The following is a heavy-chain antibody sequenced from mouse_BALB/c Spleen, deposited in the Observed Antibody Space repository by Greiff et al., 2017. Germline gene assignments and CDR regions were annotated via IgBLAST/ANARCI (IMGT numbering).Heavy chain of an antibody. D-gene: IGHD2-10*01. CDR2: INPYYGST. J-gene: IGHJ4*01. CDR1: GYSFTDYI. V-gene: IGHV1-39*01. CDR3: ATAPAYYGNPYAMDY. Sequence: VQLQQTGPELVKPGASVKISCKASGYSFTDYIMLWVKQSHGKSLEWIGNINPYYGSTSYNLKFKGKATLTVDKSSSTAYMQLNSLTSEDAAVYYCATAPAYYGNPYAMDYWGQGTSVTVSS.